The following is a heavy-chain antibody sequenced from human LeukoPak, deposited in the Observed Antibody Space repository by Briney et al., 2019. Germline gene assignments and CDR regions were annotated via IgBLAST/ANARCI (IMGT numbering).Heavy chain of an antibody. CDR3: AKRGVVIRVILVGFHKEAYYFDS. CDR1: GITLSNYA. CDR2: ISGGGGGT. D-gene: IGHD3-22*01. V-gene: IGHV3-23*01. Sequence: GGSLSLSCAVSGITLSNYAMSWVRQAPGEGLEWVAGISGGGGGTNYADSVKGRFTISRDNPKNTLYLQMNNLRADDTAVYFCAKRGVVIRVILVGFHKEAYYFDSWGQGALVTVSS. J-gene: IGHJ4*02.